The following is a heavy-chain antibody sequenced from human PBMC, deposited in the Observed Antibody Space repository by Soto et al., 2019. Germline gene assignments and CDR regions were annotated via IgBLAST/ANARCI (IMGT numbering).Heavy chain of an antibody. D-gene: IGHD3-22*01. V-gene: IGHV3-30*03. J-gene: IGHJ4*02. CDR1: GFAFSTSV. CDR2: ISYNGNKK. CDR3: AREQFEDGRGHYDH. Sequence: QVQLVESGGGVVQPGGSLRLSCAASGFAFSTSVIHWVRQAPGKGLEWMAHISYNGNKKHYADSVNGPFTVSRDISESTMNLQMKSMRAEDTTVYYCAREQFEDGRGHYDHWGQGTLVSVSS.